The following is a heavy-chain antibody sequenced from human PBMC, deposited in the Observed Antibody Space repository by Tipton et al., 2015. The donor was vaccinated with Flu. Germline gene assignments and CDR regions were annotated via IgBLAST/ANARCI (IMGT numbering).Heavy chain of an antibody. Sequence: TLSLTCTVSGGSISSYYWSWIWQPAGKGLEWIGRIYTSGSTNYNPSLKSRATMSVDTSKNQFSLRLSSVTAADTAVYCCARGLVYAGIYYYYGMDVWGQGATVTVSS. CDR3: ARGLVYAGIYYYYGMDV. CDR1: GGSISSYY. CDR2: IYTSGST. J-gene: IGHJ6*02. D-gene: IGHD2-8*01. V-gene: IGHV4-4*07.